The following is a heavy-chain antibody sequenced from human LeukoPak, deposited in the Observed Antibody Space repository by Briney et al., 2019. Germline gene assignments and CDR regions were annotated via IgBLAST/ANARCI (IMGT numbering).Heavy chain of an antibody. D-gene: IGHD3-10*01. V-gene: IGHV5-51*01. Sequence: GESLKISCKGSGYRFTSYWIGWVRQMPGKGLEWMGIIYPGDSDTRYSPSFQGQVTISADKSISTAYLQWSGLKASDTAMYYCARGGYYPEVLFDYWGQGTLVTVSS. CDR2: IYPGDSDT. CDR1: GYRFTSYW. CDR3: ARGGYYPEVLFDY. J-gene: IGHJ4*02.